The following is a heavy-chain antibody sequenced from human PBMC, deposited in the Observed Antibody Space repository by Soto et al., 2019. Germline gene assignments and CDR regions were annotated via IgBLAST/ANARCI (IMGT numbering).Heavy chain of an antibody. V-gene: IGHV4-59*02. Sequence: SETLSLTCSFSGDSVTSHYLTWIRQSPEKGLEWIGYMHYTGFSHYNPSLKSRLTISVDRSKNQFTLQLTSVTVADTAVYYCAKDPLRAAAGTRGWFDPWGQGTLVTVSS. D-gene: IGHD6-13*01. CDR2: MHYTGFS. CDR1: GDSVTSHY. J-gene: IGHJ5*02. CDR3: AKDPLRAAAGTRGWFDP.